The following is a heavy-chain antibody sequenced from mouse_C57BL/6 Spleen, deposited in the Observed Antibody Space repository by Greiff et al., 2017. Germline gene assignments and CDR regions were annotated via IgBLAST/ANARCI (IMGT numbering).Heavy chain of an antibody. CDR1: GFTFSSYA. V-gene: IGHV5-4*01. CDR2: ISDGGSYT. J-gene: IGHJ3*01. Sequence: EVQRVESGGGLVKPGGSLKLSCAASGFTFSSYAMSWVRQTPEKRLEWVATISDGGSYTYYPDNVKGRFTISRDNAKNNLYLQMSHLKSEDTAMYYCATYGNSWFAYWGQGTLVTVSA. D-gene: IGHD2-1*01. CDR3: ATYGNSWFAY.